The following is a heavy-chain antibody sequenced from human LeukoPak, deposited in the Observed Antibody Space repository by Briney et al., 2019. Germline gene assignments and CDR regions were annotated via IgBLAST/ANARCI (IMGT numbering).Heavy chain of an antibody. D-gene: IGHD5-24*01. V-gene: IGHV4-39*07. Sequence: QTLSLSCTVSGGSISSSRYYWGWIRQHPGKRLEWIGSIYYSGSTYYNPSLKSRVTISVDTSKNQFSLKLSFVTAADTAVYYCARHPPRESRGNAFDIWGQGTVVTVSS. J-gene: IGHJ3*02. CDR3: ARHPPRESRGNAFDI. CDR2: IYYSGST. CDR1: GGSISSSRYY.